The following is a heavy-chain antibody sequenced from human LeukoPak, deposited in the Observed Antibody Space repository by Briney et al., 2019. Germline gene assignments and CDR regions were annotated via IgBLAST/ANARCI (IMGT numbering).Heavy chain of an antibody. D-gene: IGHD3-3*01. Sequence: SETLSLTCTVSGGSISSYYWSWIRQPAGKGLEWIGRIYTSGSTNYNPSLKSRVTTSVDTSKNQFSLKLSSVTAADTAVYYCARVTTIFGVPPYYYYYMDVWGKGTTVTVSS. CDR3: ARVTTIFGVPPYYYYYMDV. V-gene: IGHV4-4*07. CDR1: GGSISSYY. J-gene: IGHJ6*03. CDR2: IYTSGST.